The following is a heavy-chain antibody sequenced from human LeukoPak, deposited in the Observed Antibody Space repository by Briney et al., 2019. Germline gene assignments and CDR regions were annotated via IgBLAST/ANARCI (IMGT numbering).Heavy chain of an antibody. CDR1: GGSISSYY. V-gene: IGHV4-59*01. J-gene: IGHJ4*02. CDR3: ASTAPQCYFDY. Sequence: SETLSLTCTVSGGSISSYYWSWIRQPPGKGLEWIGYIYYSGSTNYNPSLKSRVTISVDTSKNQFSLKLSSVTAADTAVYYCASTAPQCYFDYWGQGTLVTVSS. D-gene: IGHD5-18*01. CDR2: IYYSGST.